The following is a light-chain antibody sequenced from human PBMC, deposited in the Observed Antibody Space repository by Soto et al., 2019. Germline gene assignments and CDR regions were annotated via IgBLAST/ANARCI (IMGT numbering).Light chain of an antibody. CDR1: SSDVGGYNY. V-gene: IGLV2-14*01. Sequence: QSALTQPASVSGSPGQSITISCTGTSSDVGGYNYVSWYQQHPGKAPKLMIYDVSNRPSGVSNRFSGSKSGNTASLTISGIQAEEEADYYCTSYTSSSTLYVFGTGTKLTVL. CDR2: DVS. CDR3: TSYTSSSTLYV. J-gene: IGLJ1*01.